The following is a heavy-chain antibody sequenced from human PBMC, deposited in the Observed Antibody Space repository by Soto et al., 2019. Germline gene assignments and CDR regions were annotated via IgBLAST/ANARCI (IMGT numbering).Heavy chain of an antibody. Sequence: QVQLVQSGAEVKKPGASVKVSCKASGYTFTSYDINWVRQATGQGLEWMGWMNPNSGNTGYAQKVQGRVTMTRNTSISTAYMELRSLRSEDTAVYYCARVTYYYDSSGYYFLWFAPWGQGTLVTVSS. CDR2: MNPNSGNT. CDR1: GYTFTSYD. CDR3: ARVTYYYDSSGYYFLWFAP. V-gene: IGHV1-8*01. D-gene: IGHD3-22*01. J-gene: IGHJ5*02.